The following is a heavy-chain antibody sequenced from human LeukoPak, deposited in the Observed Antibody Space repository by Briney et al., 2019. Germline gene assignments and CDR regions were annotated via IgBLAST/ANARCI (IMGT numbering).Heavy chain of an antibody. CDR1: GGSFSGYY. J-gene: IGHJ6*03. V-gene: IGHV4-34*01. CDR3: ARGRGRDYDILTGYSRRYYYYYYMDV. D-gene: IGHD3-9*01. Sequence: SETLSLTCAVYGGSFSGYYWSRIRQPPGKGLEWIGEINHSGSTNYNPSLKSRVTISVDTSKNQFSLKLSSVTAADTAVYYCARGRGRDYDILTGYSRRYYYYYYMDVWGKGTTVTVSS. CDR2: INHSGST.